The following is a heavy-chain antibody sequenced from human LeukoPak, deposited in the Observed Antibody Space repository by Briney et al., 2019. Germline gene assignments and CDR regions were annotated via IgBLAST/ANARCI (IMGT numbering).Heavy chain of an antibody. CDR2: IKSKTDGGTT. D-gene: IGHD6-6*01. CDR1: GFTFSNAW. Sequence: GGSLRLSCAASGFTFSNAWMNWVCQAPGRGLEWVGRIKSKTDGGTTDYAAPVKGRFTISRDDSKNTLYLQMNSLKTEDTAVYYCTTARRIEYSSPRSWYFDLWGRGTLVTVSS. V-gene: IGHV3-15*01. J-gene: IGHJ2*01. CDR3: TTARRIEYSSPRSWYFDL.